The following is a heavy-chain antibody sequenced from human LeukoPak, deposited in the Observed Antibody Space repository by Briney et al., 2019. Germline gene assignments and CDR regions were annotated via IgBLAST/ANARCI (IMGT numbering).Heavy chain of an antibody. V-gene: IGHV1-2*02. CDR1: GYTFTGYY. D-gene: IGHD3-22*01. CDR3: ARGPYDSSGYSDY. Sequence: ASVKVPCKPSGYTFTGYYIHWVRQAPGQGLEWMGWINPNSGGRNYAQKFQDRVTMTRDTSISTVYMELSRLKSDDTAVYYCARGPYDSSGYSDYWGQGTLVTVSS. CDR2: INPNSGGR. J-gene: IGHJ4*02.